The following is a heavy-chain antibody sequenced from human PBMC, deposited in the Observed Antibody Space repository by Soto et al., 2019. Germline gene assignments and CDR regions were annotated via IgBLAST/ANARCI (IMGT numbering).Heavy chain of an antibody. D-gene: IGHD5-18*01. Sequence: QVQLVQSGAEVKKPGASVKVSCKASGYTFTSYAMHWVRQAPGQRLEWMGWINAGHGNTKYSQKFQGRVTITRDTSASTAYMELSSLRSEDTAVYYCARGLNGYLHYFDYWGQGTLVTVSS. CDR1: GYTFTSYA. CDR2: INAGHGNT. V-gene: IGHV1-3*01. J-gene: IGHJ4*02. CDR3: ARGLNGYLHYFDY.